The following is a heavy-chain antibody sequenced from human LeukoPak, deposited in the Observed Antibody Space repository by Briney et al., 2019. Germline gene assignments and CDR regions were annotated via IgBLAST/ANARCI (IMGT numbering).Heavy chain of an antibody. Sequence: GGSLRLSCAASGFTFSNYAMSWVRQAPAKGLEWVSVIGGSGDSPYYADSVKGRFTISRDNSKNTLYLQMNSLRTEDTAVYYCAKAEGYDILTGLDYWGQGTLVTVSS. CDR2: IGGSGDSP. J-gene: IGHJ4*02. V-gene: IGHV3-23*01. CDR3: AKAEGYDILTGLDY. D-gene: IGHD3-9*01. CDR1: GFTFSNYA.